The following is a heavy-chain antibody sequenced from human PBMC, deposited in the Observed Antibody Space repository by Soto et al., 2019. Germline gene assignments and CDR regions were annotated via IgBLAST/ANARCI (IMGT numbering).Heavy chain of an antibody. CDR3: ARGSYCSGGSCYVFDY. CDR1: GYTFTGYY. CDR2: INPNSGGT. D-gene: IGHD2-15*01. J-gene: IGHJ4*02. V-gene: IGHV1-2*04. Sequence: ASVKVSCKASGYTFTGYYMHWVRQAPGQGLEWMGWINPNSGGTNYAQKFQGWVTMTRDTSISTAYMELSRLRSDDTAVYYCARGSYCSGGSCYVFDYWGQGTLVTVSS.